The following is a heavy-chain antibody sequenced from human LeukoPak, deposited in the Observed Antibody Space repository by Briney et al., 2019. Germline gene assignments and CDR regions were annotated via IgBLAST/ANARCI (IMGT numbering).Heavy chain of an antibody. CDR3: AKDNYYDSSGLLDY. J-gene: IGHJ4*02. CDR1: GFTFDDYA. Sequence: GGSLRLSCAASGFTFDDYAMHWVRQAPGKGLEWVSGISWNSGGIGYADSVKGRFTISRDNAKNSLYLQMNSLRAEDTALYYCAKDNYYDSSGLLDYWGQGTLVTVSS. D-gene: IGHD3-22*01. V-gene: IGHV3-9*01. CDR2: ISWNSGGI.